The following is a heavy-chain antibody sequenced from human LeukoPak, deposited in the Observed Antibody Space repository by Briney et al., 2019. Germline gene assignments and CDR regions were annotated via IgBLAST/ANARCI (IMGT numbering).Heavy chain of an antibody. V-gene: IGHV4-34*01. CDR3: AREGSSSPLHY. CDR2: INHSGST. CDR1: GRPFRCYY. J-gene: IGHJ4*02. Sequence: SDTVSLLCAVYGRPFRCYYRRWIRQPPGKGLEWIGEINHSGSTNYNPSLNSRVTISVDTSKNQFSLKLSSVTAADTAVYYCAREGSSSPLHYWGQGTLVTVSS. D-gene: IGHD6-6*01.